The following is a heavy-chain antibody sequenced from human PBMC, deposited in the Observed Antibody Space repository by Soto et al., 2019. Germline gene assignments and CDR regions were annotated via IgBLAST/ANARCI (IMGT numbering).Heavy chain of an antibody. CDR2: IYPGDSDT. CDR1: GYSFTSYW. Sequence: PGESLKISCKGSGYSFTSYWIGWVRQLPGKGLEWMGIIYPGDSDTRYSPSFQGQVTISADKSISTAYPQWSSLKASDTAMYHCAGHPVGYSDGLERHYGMDVWGQGTTVTVSS. J-gene: IGHJ6*02. CDR3: AGHPVGYSDGLERHYGMDV. D-gene: IGHD5-18*01. V-gene: IGHV5-51*01.